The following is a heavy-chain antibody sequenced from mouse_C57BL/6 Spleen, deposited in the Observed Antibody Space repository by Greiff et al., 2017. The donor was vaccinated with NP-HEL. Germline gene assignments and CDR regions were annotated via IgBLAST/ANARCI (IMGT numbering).Heavy chain of an antibody. J-gene: IGHJ3*01. CDR2: ISDGGSYT. V-gene: IGHV5-4*01. Sequence: EVQLVESGGGLVKPGGSLKLSCAASGFTFSSSAMSWVRQTPEKRLEWVATISDGGSYTYYPDNVKGRFTISRDNAKNNLYLQMSHLKSEDTAMYYCAREEDYDSAWFAYWGQGTLVTVSA. CDR1: GFTFSSSA. CDR3: AREEDYDSAWFAY. D-gene: IGHD2-4*01.